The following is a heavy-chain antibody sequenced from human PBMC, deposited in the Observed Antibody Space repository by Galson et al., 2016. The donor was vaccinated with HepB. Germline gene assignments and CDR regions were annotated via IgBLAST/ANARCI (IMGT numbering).Heavy chain of an antibody. D-gene: IGHD2-15*01. CDR3: ARDLEDGGYCRGGPCLRYYYYGLDV. Sequence: SVKVSCKASGYTFTSYYIHWVRQAPGQGLEWMGIINPSGGNTIYAQKFHGRVTMTRDTSTSTVYMELSSLRSEDTAVYYCARDLEDGGYCRGGPCLRYYYYGLDVWGQGTTVTVSS. CDR1: GYTFTSYY. V-gene: IGHV1-46*01. J-gene: IGHJ6*02. CDR2: INPSGGNT.